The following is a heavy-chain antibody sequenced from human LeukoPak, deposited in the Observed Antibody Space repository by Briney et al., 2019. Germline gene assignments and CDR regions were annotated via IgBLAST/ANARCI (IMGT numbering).Heavy chain of an antibody. Sequence: GGSLRLSCAVSGFTFSSYAMSWVRQAPGKGLEWVSHISGSGDSTYYADSVKGRFTISRDNSMNTLYLQMNSLRAEDTAVYFCAKGRDSSGRQYFQHWGQGTLVTVSS. CDR1: GFTFSSYA. V-gene: IGHV3-23*01. CDR3: AKGRDSSGRQYFQH. D-gene: IGHD3-22*01. J-gene: IGHJ1*01. CDR2: ISGSGDST.